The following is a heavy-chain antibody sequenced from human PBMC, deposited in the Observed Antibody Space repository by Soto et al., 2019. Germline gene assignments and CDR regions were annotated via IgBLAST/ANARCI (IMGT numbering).Heavy chain of an antibody. CDR2: IYSGGST. D-gene: IGHD2-15*01. J-gene: IGHJ3*01. Sequence: EVQLVESGGGLVQPGGSLRLACAASGFTVSSNYMSWVREARGKGLESVSVIYSGGSTYFADSVKGRFTISRDNSKNTLYLQMNRLRAEDPAVYYCARELRSALDAFDLWGQGTMVTVSS. V-gene: IGHV3-66*01. CDR3: ARELRSALDAFDL. CDR1: GFTVSSNY.